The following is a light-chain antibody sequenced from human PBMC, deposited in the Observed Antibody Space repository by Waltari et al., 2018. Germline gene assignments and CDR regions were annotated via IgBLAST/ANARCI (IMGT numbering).Light chain of an antibody. J-gene: IGLJ1*01. CDR1: SSDVGCYDL. CDR3: CSYVARSFYV. V-gene: IGLV2-23*02. Sequence: QSALTQPASVSGSPGQSITIPCLGTSSDVGCYDLVPWYQQHPGKAPKLLIYEVSKWPSGVSTRFSGSKSGTTASLTISGLQAEDEADYYCCSYVARSFYVFGTGTKVTV. CDR2: EVS.